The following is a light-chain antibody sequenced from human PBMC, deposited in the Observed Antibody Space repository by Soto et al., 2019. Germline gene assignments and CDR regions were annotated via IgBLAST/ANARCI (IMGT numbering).Light chain of an antibody. V-gene: IGLV2-14*01. CDR2: EVS. J-gene: IGLJ1*01. Sequence: QTALTQPAAVSGSPGQSITISCTGTSSDVGNYKYVSWYQQHPGKAPKLMIYEVSKRPSGVSNRFSGSKSGNTASLTISGPQAEDETDYYCFSYTSSGTYVFGTGTKVTVL. CDR1: SSDVGNYKY. CDR3: FSYTSSGTYV.